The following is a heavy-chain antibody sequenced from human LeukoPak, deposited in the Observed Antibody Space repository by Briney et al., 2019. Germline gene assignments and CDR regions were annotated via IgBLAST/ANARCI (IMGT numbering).Heavy chain of an antibody. J-gene: IGHJ4*02. CDR1: GFTFSSYG. V-gene: IGHV3-33*06. CDR3: AKPMVRGVIIPPDY. D-gene: IGHD3-10*01. Sequence: GSSLRLSCAASGFTFSSYGMHWARQAPGKGLEWVAVIWYDGSNKYYADSVKGRFTISRDNSKHTLYLQMNSLRAEDTAVYYCAKPMVRGVIIPPDYWGQGTLVTVSS. CDR2: IWYDGSNK.